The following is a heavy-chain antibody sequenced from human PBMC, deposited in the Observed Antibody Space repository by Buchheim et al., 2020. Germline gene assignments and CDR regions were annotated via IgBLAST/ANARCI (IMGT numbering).Heavy chain of an antibody. CDR2: ISYDGSNK. CDR3: ARAELITIFGVVIPSFLDY. J-gene: IGHJ4*02. D-gene: IGHD3-3*01. Sequence: QVQLVESGGGVVQPGRSLRLSCAASGFTFSSYAMHWVRQAPGKGLEWVAVISYDGSNKYYADSVKGRFTISRDNSKNTLYLQMNSLRAEDTAVYYCARAELITIFGVVIPSFLDYWGQGTL. CDR1: GFTFSSYA. V-gene: IGHV3-30-3*01.